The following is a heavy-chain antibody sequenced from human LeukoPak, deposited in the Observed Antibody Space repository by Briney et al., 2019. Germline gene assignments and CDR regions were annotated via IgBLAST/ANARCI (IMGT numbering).Heavy chain of an antibody. Sequence: GGSLRLSCAASGFTFSAYAIHWVRQAPGKGLEWVAVISYDGSNTYYADSVKGRFTISRDNSKNSLYLQMNSLRAEDTALYYCAKDKITAVGGSSYYYGMDVWGQGTTVTVSS. CDR3: AKDKITAVGGSSYYYGMDV. J-gene: IGHJ6*02. D-gene: IGHD6-13*01. CDR2: ISYDGSNT. CDR1: GFTFSAYA. V-gene: IGHV3-30-3*01.